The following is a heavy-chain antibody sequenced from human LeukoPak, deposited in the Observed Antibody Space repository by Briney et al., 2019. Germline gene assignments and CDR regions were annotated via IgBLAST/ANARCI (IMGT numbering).Heavy chain of an antibody. Sequence: PGGSLRLSCSASGFTFSSYAMHWVRQAPGKGLEYVSAISSNGGSTYYADSVKGRFTISRDNSKNTLYLQMSSLRAEDTAVYYCVNGMEDYDILTGVLDVWGQGTTVTVSS. V-gene: IGHV3-64D*06. CDR2: ISSNGGST. J-gene: IGHJ6*02. CDR3: VNGMEDYDILTGVLDV. D-gene: IGHD3-9*01. CDR1: GFTFSSYA.